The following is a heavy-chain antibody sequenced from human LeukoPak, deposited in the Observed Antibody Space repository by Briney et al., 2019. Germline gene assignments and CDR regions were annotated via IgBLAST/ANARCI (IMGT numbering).Heavy chain of an antibody. J-gene: IGHJ3*02. CDR2: MNPNSGNT. Sequence: ASVKVSCKASGYTFTSYDINWVRQATGQGLEWMGWMNPNSGNTGYAQKFQGRVTITRNTSISTAYMELSSLRSEDTAVYYCARGQDYFDAFDIWGQGTMVTVSS. CDR3: ARGQDYFDAFDI. V-gene: IGHV1-8*03. D-gene: IGHD3-10*01. CDR1: GYTFTSYD.